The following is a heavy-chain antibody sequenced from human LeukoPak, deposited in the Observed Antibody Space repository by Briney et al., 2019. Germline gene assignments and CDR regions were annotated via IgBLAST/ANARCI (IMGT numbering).Heavy chain of an antibody. J-gene: IGHJ4*02. CDR1: GYTFTTYA. CDR3: ARVPPGSGYLDY. CDR2: ISAYNGNT. Sequence: ASVTVSCTSSGYTFTTYATSCARPAPGQRLESMGWISAYNGNTNYAQKLQGRVTMTTDTTTSTAYMELRSLRSDDTAVYYCARVPPGSGYLDYWGQGTLVTVSS. D-gene: IGHD3-10*01. V-gene: IGHV1-18*04.